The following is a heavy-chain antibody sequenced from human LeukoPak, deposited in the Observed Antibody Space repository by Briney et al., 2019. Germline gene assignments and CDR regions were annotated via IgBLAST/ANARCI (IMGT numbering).Heavy chain of an antibody. CDR1: GGSFSDYY. D-gene: IGHD3-22*01. J-gene: IGHJ4*02. CDR2: ISHTGSI. Sequence: SETLSLTCAVYGGSFSDYYWSWIRQAPGKGLEWIGEISHTGSINYNPSLKSRVTISADTSKNQFSLRLSSVTAADTAVYYCARHVHVSMIVVILSDYFDYWGRGTLVSVSS. V-gene: IGHV4-34*01. CDR3: ARHVHVSMIVVILSDYFDY.